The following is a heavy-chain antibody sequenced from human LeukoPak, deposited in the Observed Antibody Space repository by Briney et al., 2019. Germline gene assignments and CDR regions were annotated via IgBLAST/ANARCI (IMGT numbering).Heavy chain of an antibody. D-gene: IGHD3-22*01. J-gene: IGHJ4*02. V-gene: IGHV3-23*01. CDR2: ISGSGGST. CDR1: GFTFSSYA. CDR3: AKEDSSGYYVGMYYFDY. Sequence: GGSLRLSCAASGFTFSSYAMSWARQAPGKGLEWVSAISGSGGSTYYADSVKGRFTISRDNSKNTLYLQMNSLRAEDTAVYYCAKEDSSGYYVGMYYFDYWGQGTLVTVSS.